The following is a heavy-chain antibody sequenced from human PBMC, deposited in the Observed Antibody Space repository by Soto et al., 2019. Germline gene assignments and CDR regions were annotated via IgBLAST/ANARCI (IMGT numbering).Heavy chain of an antibody. V-gene: IGHV3-49*04. Sequence: GGSLRLSCTSSGFTFGDYAMSWVRQAPGKGLEWVGFIRSKAYGGTTEYAASVKGRFTISRDDSKSIAYLQMNSLKTEDTAVYYCTRGRYDFWSGYPWADYYYYGMDVWGQGTTVTVSS. J-gene: IGHJ6*02. CDR1: GFTFGDYA. D-gene: IGHD3-3*01. CDR3: TRGRYDFWSGYPWADYYYYGMDV. CDR2: IRSKAYGGTT.